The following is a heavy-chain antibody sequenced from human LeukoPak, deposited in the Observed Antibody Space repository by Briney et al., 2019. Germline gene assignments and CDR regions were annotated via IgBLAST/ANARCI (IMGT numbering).Heavy chain of an antibody. J-gene: IGHJ4*02. CDR2: IRSKAYGGTT. D-gene: IGHD3-16*01. CDR3: TSRRGRVMITFGGVVVDY. CDR1: GFTFSSYW. V-gene: IGHV3-49*03. Sequence: GGSLRLSCVASGFTFSSYWMSWFRQAPGKGLEWVGFIRSKAYGGTTEYAASVKGRFTISRDDSKSIAYLQMNSLKTEDTAVYYCTSRRGRVMITFGGVVVDYWGQGTLVTVSS.